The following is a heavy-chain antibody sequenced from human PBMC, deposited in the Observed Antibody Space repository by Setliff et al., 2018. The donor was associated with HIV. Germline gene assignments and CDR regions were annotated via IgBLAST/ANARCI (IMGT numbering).Heavy chain of an antibody. J-gene: IGHJ4*02. CDR1: GFTFSSYA. D-gene: IGHD1-1*01. Sequence: GGSLRLSCVASGFTFSSYAMSWVRQAPGKGLEWVSGISANGNRAYYADSVRGRFTISRDNSKNSLYLQMNSLRAEDTAVYYCASARIPTGGTSTSLDFWGQGALVTVSS. CDR2: ISANGNRA. CDR3: ASARIPTGGTSTSLDF. V-gene: IGHV3-23*01.